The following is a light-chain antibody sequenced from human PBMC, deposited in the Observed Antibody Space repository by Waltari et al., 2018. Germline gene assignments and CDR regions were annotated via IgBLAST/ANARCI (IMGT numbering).Light chain of an antibody. CDR3: ASWDDNLSGSL. Sequence: QSVLTPPPSASGTPGQTVTVPCPGSAPNSGATYVYWFQQLPETAPKLLIYRNDQRPSGVPDRFSGSKSVTSASLAISGLRSEDEASYYCASWDDNLSGSLFGGGTKLTVL. CDR2: RND. CDR1: APNSGATY. V-gene: IGLV1-47*01. J-gene: IGLJ2*01.